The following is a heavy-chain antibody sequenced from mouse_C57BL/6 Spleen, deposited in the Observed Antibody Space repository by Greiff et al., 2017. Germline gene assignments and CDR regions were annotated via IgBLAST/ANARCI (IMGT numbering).Heavy chain of an antibody. CDR1: GFSLTSYG. D-gene: IGHD1-1*01. V-gene: IGHV2-6*03. CDR3: AREGDYYGSSYVDYAMDY. Sequence: VKVVESGPGLVAPSQSLSITCTVSGFSLTSYGVHWVRQPPGKGLEWLVVIWSDGSTTYNSALKSRLSISKDNSKSQVFLKMNSLQTDDTAMYYCAREGDYYGSSYVDYAMDYWGQGTSVTVSS. CDR2: IWSDGST. J-gene: IGHJ4*01.